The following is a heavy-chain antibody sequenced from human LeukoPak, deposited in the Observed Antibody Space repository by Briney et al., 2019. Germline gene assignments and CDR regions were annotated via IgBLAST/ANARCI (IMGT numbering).Heavy chain of an antibody. Sequence: GGSLRLSCAASGFTFNSFGMHWVRQAPGKGLEWVTFIRYDGSKQYYADSVKGRFTISRDNSKNTVFLQMHSLRPEDTAVYYCAKDSPIQLFDYWGQGTLVTVSS. D-gene: IGHD5-18*01. J-gene: IGHJ4*02. CDR1: GFTFNSFG. CDR2: IRYDGSKQ. CDR3: AKDSPIQLFDY. V-gene: IGHV3-30*02.